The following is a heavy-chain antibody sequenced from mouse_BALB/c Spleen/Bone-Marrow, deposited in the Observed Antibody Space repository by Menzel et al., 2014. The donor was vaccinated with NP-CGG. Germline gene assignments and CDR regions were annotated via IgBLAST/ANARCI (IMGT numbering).Heavy chain of an antibody. CDR1: RYTFTDYT. J-gene: IGHJ2*01. CDR2: VNPNIGGT. Sequence: VQLKESGPELVKPGASVKIPCKPSRYTFTDYTLHWVKQSHGKSLEWIGGVNPNIGGTSYNQKFKGKASLTVNKSSTTAYMELRSLTSEDSAVYYCARGRWYYWGQGTTLTVSS. V-gene: IGHV1-18*01. D-gene: IGHD2-3*01. CDR3: ARGRWYY.